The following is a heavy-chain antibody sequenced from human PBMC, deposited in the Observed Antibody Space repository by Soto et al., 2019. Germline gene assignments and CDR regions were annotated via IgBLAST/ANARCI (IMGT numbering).Heavy chain of an antibody. J-gene: IGHJ4*02. Sequence: QVQLEQSGPEVKRPGTSVKVSCKASGGAFGRYSVSWVRQAPGQGLEWIGGVIPVFNTSNYSLKFQGRVAISAEESTSTVFMELRSLRSEDTALYYCARGDEMTAVTIFEYWGQGTLVTVSS. D-gene: IGHD4-17*01. V-gene: IGHV1-69*01. CDR2: VIPVFNTS. CDR3: ARGDEMTAVTIFEY. CDR1: GGAFGRYS.